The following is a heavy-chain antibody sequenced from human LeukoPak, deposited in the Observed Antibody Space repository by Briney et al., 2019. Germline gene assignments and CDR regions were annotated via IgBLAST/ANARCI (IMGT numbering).Heavy chain of an antibody. V-gene: IGHV3-53*01. CDR3: ARYWVGYGMDV. CDR2: IYSGGST. J-gene: IGHJ6*02. CDR1: GFTVGSNY. Sequence: QPGGSLRLSCAASGFTVGSNYMSWVRQAPGKGLEWVSVIYSGGSTYYADSVKGRFTISRDNSKNTLYLQMNSLRAEDTAVYYCARYWVGYGMDVWGQGTTVTVSS. D-gene: IGHD2-8*02.